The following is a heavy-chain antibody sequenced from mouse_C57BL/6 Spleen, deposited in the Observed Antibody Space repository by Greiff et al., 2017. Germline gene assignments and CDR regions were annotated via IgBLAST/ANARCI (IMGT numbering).Heavy chain of an antibody. D-gene: IGHD2-5*01. J-gene: IGHJ3*01. V-gene: IGHV1-15*01. CDR3: TRSGYYSNYEWFAY. CDR2: IDPETGGT. Sequence: VQLQQSGAELVRPGASVTLSCKASGYTFTDYEMHWVKQTPVHGLEWIGAIDPETGGTAYTQKFKGKAILTADKSSSTAYMELRSLTSEDSAVYYCTRSGYYSNYEWFAYWGQGTLVTVSA. CDR1: GYTFTDYE.